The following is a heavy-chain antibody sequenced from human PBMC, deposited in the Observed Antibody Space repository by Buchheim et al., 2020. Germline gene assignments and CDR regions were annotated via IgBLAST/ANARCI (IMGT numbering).Heavy chain of an antibody. Sequence: EVQLVESGGGLVQPGGSLRLSCAASGFSFSSYWMHWVRQVPGKGLVWVSRINSDGRSTSYADSVKGRATIPQNTPRKRLYWQMNSLRDEDTAVYYCVAWIRDVDQPWGQGTL. V-gene: IGHV3-74*01. J-gene: IGHJ1*01. CDR3: VAWIRDVDQP. CDR1: GFSFSSYW. D-gene: IGHD5-12*01. CDR2: INSDGRST.